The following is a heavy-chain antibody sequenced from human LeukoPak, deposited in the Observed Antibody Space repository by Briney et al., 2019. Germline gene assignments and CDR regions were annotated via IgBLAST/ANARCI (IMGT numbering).Heavy chain of an antibody. V-gene: IGHV3-30*03. CDR3: TRDLNREDLSDVFDI. Sequence: GGSLRLSCAASGFTFSNYGMHWVRQAPGKGLEWVTLISYDGSNKYYADSVKGRFTISRDNAKNTLYLQMNSLRAEDTAVYYCTRDLNREDLSDVFDIWGQGTMVTVSS. J-gene: IGHJ3*02. CDR2: ISYDGSNK. D-gene: IGHD3-10*01. CDR1: GFTFSNYG.